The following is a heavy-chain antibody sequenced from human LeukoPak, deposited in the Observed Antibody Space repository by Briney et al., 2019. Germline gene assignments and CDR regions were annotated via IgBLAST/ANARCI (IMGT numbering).Heavy chain of an antibody. J-gene: IGHJ4*02. CDR2: IYYSGST. D-gene: IGHD1-26*01. CDR3: ARDGRFPPEVLPRYFDY. V-gene: IGHV4-39*07. Sequence: SETLSLTCTVSGGSVSSGSYYWGWIRQPPGKGLEWIGNIYYSGSTYYNPSLKSRVTISVETSKNQFSLKLSSVTVADTAVYYCARDGRFPPEVLPRYFDYWGQGTLVTVSS. CDR1: GGSVSSGSYY.